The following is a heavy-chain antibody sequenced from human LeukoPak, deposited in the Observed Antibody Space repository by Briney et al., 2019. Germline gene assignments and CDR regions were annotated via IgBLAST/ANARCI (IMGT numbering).Heavy chain of an antibody. CDR1: GFTFSSYW. CDR2: ISTSDSTI. V-gene: IGHV3-48*03. J-gene: IGHJ6*03. CDR3: ARQAPQYSYYMDV. Sequence: PGGSLRLSCAASGFTFSSYWMNWVRQAPGKGLEWISYISTSDSTIYNADSVKGRFTISRDNAKNSLYLQMNSLRAEDTAVYYCARQAPQYSYYMDVWGKGTTVTISS.